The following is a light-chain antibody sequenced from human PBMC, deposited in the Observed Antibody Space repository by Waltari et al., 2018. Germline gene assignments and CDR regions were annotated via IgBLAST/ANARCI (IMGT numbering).Light chain of an antibody. Sequence: EIVMTQSPATLSVSPGERATLSCRASQSVSRNLAWYQQKPDQAPRLLIYGGSTRTTGIPARFSGSGSGTDFTLTISSLQSEDFAVYYCQQYNNWPLTFGGGTKVEIK. CDR3: QQYNNWPLT. V-gene: IGKV3-15*01. J-gene: IGKJ4*01. CDR2: GGS. CDR1: QSVSRN.